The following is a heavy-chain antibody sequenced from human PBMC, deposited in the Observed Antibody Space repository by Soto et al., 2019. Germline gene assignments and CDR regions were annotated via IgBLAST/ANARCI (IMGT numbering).Heavy chain of an antibody. J-gene: IGHJ6*02. D-gene: IGHD3-10*01. V-gene: IGHV4-39*01. CDR1: GGSISSSSDY. CDR2: IYYSGST. Sequence: ASETQSLTCTVSGGSISSSSDYWGWIRQPPGKGLEWIGSIYYSGSTYYNPSLKSRVTISVDTSKNQFSLKLSSVTAADTAVYYCARLTEFVTKDDYYYYGMDVWGQGTTVTVSS. CDR3: ARLTEFVTKDDYYYYGMDV.